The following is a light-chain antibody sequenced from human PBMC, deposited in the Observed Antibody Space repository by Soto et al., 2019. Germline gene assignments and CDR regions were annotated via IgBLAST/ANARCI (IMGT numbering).Light chain of an antibody. CDR1: QSISNY. V-gene: IGKV1-39*01. CDR3: QQSFSSSWT. CDR2: AAS. Sequence: DIQMTQSPASLSASIGDRVIITCLASQSISNYLNWYQHKPGRAPKFLIYAASSLQSGVPSRFSGSGFGTDFTLTISSLQREDFATYFCQQSFSSSWTFGQGTKVDIK. J-gene: IGKJ1*01.